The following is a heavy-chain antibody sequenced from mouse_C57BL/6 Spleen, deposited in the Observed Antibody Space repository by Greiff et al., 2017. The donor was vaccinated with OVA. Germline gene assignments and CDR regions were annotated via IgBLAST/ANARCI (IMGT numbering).Heavy chain of an antibody. J-gene: IGHJ1*03. CDR2: INPNNGGT. CDR1: GYTFTDYY. V-gene: IGHV1-26*01. CDR3: ARSGDYCGSSYGGDWYFDD. Sequence: EVKLQQSGPELVKPGASVKISCKASGYTFTDYYMNWVKQSHGKSLEWIGDINPNNGGTSYNQKFKGKATLTVDKSSSTAYMELRSLTSEDSAVXYCARSGDYCGSSYGGDWYFDDWGTGTTVTVSS. D-gene: IGHD1-1*01.